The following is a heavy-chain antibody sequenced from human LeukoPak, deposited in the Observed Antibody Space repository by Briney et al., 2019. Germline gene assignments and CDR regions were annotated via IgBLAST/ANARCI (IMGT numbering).Heavy chain of an antibody. CDR3: ARIQGYFDWLLSPFDY. CDR1: GFTFSNYA. J-gene: IGHJ4*02. CDR2: ISYDGSNK. Sequence: GRSLRLSCAASGFTFSNYAIHWVRRPPGKGLEWVAVISYDGSNKFYADSVKGRFTISRDNSKNSLYLQMNSLRADDTAVYYCARIQGYFDWLLSPFDYWGQGTLVTVSS. D-gene: IGHD3-9*01. V-gene: IGHV3-30*04.